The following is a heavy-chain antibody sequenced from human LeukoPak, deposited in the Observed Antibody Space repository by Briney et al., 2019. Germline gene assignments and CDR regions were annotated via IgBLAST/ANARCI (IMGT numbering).Heavy chain of an antibody. CDR1: GGSISSSSYY. V-gene: IGHV4-39*01. J-gene: IGHJ3*02. CDR2: IYYSGST. D-gene: IGHD3-9*01. Sequence: PSETLSLTCTVSGGSISSSSYYWGWIRQPPGKGLEWIGSIYYSGSTYYNPSLKSRVTISVDTSKNQFSLKLSSVTATDTAVYYCARSEGPYHIVTGYYGGGAFDIWGQGTMVTVSS. CDR3: ARSEGPYHIVTGYYGGGAFDI.